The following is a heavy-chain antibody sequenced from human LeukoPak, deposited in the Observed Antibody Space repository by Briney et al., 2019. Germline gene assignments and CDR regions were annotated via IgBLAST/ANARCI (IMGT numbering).Heavy chain of an antibody. CDR2: IYYSGST. CDR3: AGRRNYDILTGYYAIDY. V-gene: IGHV4-39*07. J-gene: IGHJ4*02. CDR1: GGSISSSSYY. D-gene: IGHD3-9*01. Sequence: SETLSLTCTVSGGSISSSSYYWGWIRQPPGKGLEWIGSIYYSGSTYYNPSLKSRVTISVDTSKNQFSLKLSSVTAADTAVYYCAGRRNYDILTGYYAIDYWGQGTLVTVSS.